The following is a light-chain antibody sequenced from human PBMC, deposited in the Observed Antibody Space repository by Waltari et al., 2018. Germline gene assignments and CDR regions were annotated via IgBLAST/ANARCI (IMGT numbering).Light chain of an antibody. V-gene: IGLV1-44*01. Sequence: QSVLTQPPSASETPGQRVTISCSGSNSNIGRNNVNWYQQFPGTAPKLLIYRNNQRPSGVPDRFSASKSGTSASLAISGLQSEDEADYYCAAWDDSLNCVLFGGGTKLTVL. J-gene: IGLJ2*01. CDR1: NSNIGRNN. CDR2: RNN. CDR3: AAWDDSLNCVL.